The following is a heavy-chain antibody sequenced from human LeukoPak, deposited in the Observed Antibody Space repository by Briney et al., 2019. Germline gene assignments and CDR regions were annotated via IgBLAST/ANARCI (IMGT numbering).Heavy chain of an antibody. J-gene: IGHJ3*01. V-gene: IGHV4-61*01. CDR1: GGSVSTGTYY. D-gene: IGHD1-26*01. CDR3: ARDLWELQSAFDL. Sequence: PSETLSLTCTVSGGSVSTGTYYWSWIRQPSGKGLEWIAYIYYSGSTNYNPSLMSRVTISVDTSKNQFSLKLRSVTAADTAVYYCARDLWELQSAFDLWGQGTLVTVSS. CDR2: IYYSGST.